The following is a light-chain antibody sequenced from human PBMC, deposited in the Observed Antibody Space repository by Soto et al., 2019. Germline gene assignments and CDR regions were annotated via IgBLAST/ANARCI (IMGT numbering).Light chain of an antibody. J-gene: IGKJ3*01. CDR2: DAS. Sequence: EIVVTQSPATLSLSPGERATLSCRASQSVSSYLAWYQQKPGQAPRLLIYDASSRATGIPARFSGSGSGTDFTLTISSLEPEDFAVYYCQQRSNWLFTFGPGTKVDIK. CDR1: QSVSSY. V-gene: IGKV3-11*01. CDR3: QQRSNWLFT.